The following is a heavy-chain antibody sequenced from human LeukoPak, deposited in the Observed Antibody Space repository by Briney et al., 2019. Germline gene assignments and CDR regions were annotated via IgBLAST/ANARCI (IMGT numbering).Heavy chain of an antibody. D-gene: IGHD5-12*01. CDR2: SIPIFGTA. V-gene: IGHV1-69*13. CDR1: GGTYSSYA. Sequence: ASVTVSCKACGGTYSSYAISWVRQPPGQGLDWVGGSIPIFGTANYAQKFQGRVTIAAVESTSTAYMELSSLRSEDTAVYYCASNSGYNDYWGQGTLVTASS. CDR3: ASNSGYNDY. J-gene: IGHJ4*02.